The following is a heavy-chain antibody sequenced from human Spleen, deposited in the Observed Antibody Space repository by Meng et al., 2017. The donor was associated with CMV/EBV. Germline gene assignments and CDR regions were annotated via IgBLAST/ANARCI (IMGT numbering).Heavy chain of an antibody. CDR2: IYHSGST. CDR3: ARVLDRYYYYGMDV. Sequence: SETLSLTCAVSGGSISSSNWWSWVRQPPGKGLEWIGEIYHSGSTNYNPSLKSRVTISVDKSKNQFSLKLSSVTAADMAVYYCARVLDRYYYYGMDVWGQGTTVTVSS. V-gene: IGHV4-4*02. CDR1: GGSISSSNW. J-gene: IGHJ6*02.